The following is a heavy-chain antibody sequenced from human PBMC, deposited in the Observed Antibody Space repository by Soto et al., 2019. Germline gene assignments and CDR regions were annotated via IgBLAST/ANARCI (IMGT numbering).Heavy chain of an antibody. V-gene: IGHV3-21*01. CDR3: SGCSGGACHPNYGMDV. CDR2: ISPSTSHI. CDR1: GFTFSSCT. J-gene: IGHJ6*02. D-gene: IGHD2-15*01. Sequence: EVHLVESGGGLVKPGGSLRLSCAVSGFTFSSCTMNWVRQAPGKGLEWVSSISPSTSHIYYADSVKGRFTISRDNAKNSLFLQMNSLRAEDTAVYYCSGCSGGACHPNYGMDVWCQGTTVTVSS.